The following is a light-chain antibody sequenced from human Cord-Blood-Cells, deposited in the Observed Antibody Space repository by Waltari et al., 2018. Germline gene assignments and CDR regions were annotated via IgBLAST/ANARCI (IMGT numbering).Light chain of an antibody. CDR3: QQYGSSRGYT. CDR2: GAS. J-gene: IGKJ2*01. CDR1: QSVSRSY. V-gene: IGKV3-20*01. Sequence: EIVLTQSPGTLSLSLGERATLSCRASQSVSRSYLAWYQQKPGQAPRLLIYGASSRATGIPDRFSGSWSGTDFTLTISRLEPEDFAVYYCQQYGSSRGYTFGQGTKLEIK.